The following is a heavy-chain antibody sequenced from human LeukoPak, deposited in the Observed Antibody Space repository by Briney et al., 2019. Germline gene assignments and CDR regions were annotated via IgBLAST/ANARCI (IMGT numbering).Heavy chain of an antibody. D-gene: IGHD2-8*02. Sequence: GGSLRLSCAASGFTFSSYSMNWVRQAPGKGLEWVSYISSSSSTIYYADSVKGRFTISRDNAKNSLYLQMNSLRAEDTAIYYCATYRQVLLPFESWGQGTLITVSS. CDR2: ISSSSSTI. CDR1: GFTFSSYS. V-gene: IGHV3-48*01. J-gene: IGHJ4*02. CDR3: ATYRQVLLPFES.